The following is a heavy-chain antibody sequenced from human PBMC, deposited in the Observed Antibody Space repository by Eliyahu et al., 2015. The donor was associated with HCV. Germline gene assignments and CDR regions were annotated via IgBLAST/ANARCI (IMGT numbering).Heavy chain of an antibody. CDR1: GDTFNNFV. V-gene: IGHV1-69*14. Sequence: QVHLVQSGTEVKKPGSSVNVSCKASGDTFNNFVISWVRQAPGQGLEVVGKIHPLWSFTYAQTFQDRVALTAGKSTSTAYMELNNLRSEDTGIYYCAANYYGSGTYYPYWGQGTLVTVSS. CDR2: HPLWSF. J-gene: IGHJ4*02. D-gene: IGHD3-10*01. CDR3: AANYYGSGTYYPY.